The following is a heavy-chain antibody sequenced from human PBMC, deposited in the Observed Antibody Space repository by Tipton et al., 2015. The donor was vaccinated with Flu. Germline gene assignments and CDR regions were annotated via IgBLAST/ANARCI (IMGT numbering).Heavy chain of an antibody. Sequence: SLRLSCAASGFSFSSYGMHWVRQAPGKGLQYVSGIASNGGTTYYANSVKGRFTISRDNSKDTLYLQMNSLRAEDTAVTYLARPRRGGSLYYFDYWGQGTLVPVSS. CDR2: IASNGGTT. CDR1: GFSFSSYG. D-gene: IGHD1-26*01. CDR3: ARPRRGGSLYYFDY. V-gene: IGHV3-64*01. J-gene: IGHJ4*02.